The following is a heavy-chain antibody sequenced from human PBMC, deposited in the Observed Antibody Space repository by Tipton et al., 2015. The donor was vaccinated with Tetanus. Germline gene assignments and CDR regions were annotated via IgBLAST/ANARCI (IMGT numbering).Heavy chain of an antibody. J-gene: IGHJ3*02. CDR3: AGLKGKRAFDI. Sequence: GLVKPSETLSLTCAVYGGSFSGYYWSWIRQPPGKGLEWIGEINHSGSTNYNPSLKSRVTISVDTSKTQFSLKLSSVTAADTAVYYCAGLKGKRAFDIWGQGTMVTVSS. CDR1: GGSFSGYY. CDR2: INHSGST. V-gene: IGHV4-34*01.